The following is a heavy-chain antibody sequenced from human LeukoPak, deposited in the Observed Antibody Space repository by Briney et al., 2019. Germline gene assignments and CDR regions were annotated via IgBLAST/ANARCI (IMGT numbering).Heavy chain of an antibody. D-gene: IGHD3-22*01. J-gene: IGHJ4*02. CDR2: ISGSGGST. CDR3: AKRRAAYYYDSSGTDY. CDR1: GFTFSSYA. V-gene: IGHV3-23*01. Sequence: GGSLRLSCAASGFTFSSYAMSWVRQAPGKGLEWVSAISGSGGSTYYADSVKGRFTISRDNSKNTLYLQMNSLRVEDTAVYYCAKRRAAYYYDSSGTDYWGQGTLVTVSS.